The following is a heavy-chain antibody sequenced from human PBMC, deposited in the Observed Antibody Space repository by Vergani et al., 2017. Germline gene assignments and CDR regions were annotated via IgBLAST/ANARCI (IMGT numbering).Heavy chain of an antibody. CDR1: GYTFTSYG. J-gene: IGHJ6*02. CDR3: ARELGDIVVVVAAYYYYYGMDV. D-gene: IGHD2-15*01. CDR2: ISAYNGNT. Sequence: QVQLVQSGAEVKKPGASVKVSCKASGYTFTSYGISWVRQAPGQGLEWMGWISAYNGNTNYAQKLQGRVTMTTDTSTSTAYMELRSLRSDDTAVYYCARELGDIVVVVAAYYYYYGMDVWGQGTTVTVSS. V-gene: IGHV1-18*01.